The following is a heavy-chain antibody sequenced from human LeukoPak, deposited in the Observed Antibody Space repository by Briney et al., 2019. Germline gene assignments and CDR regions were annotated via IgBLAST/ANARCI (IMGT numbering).Heavy chain of an antibody. CDR1: GFTFSIYW. CDR3: ARERGGYCSGGSCYTGYMDV. D-gene: IGHD2-15*01. J-gene: IGHJ6*03. CDR2: IKQDGSEK. Sequence: PAGSLRLSCAASGFTFSIYWMSWVRQAPGKGLEWVANIKQDGSEKYYVDSVKGRFTISRDNAKNSLYLQMNSLRAEDTAVYYCARERGGYCSGGSCYTGYMDVWGKGTTVTVSS. V-gene: IGHV3-7*01.